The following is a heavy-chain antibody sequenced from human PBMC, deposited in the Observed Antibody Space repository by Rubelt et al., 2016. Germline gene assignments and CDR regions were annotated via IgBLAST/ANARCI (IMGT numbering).Heavy chain of an antibody. V-gene: IGHV7-4-1*02. J-gene: IGHJ4*02. Sequence: QVQLVQSGSELKKPGASVKVSCKASGYTFTTYGLNWLRQAPGQGLEWMGWINTNTGNPTYAQGFTGRFVFPLDTSVSTAYLQISSLKAEDTAGDYCARDDGARLFNYWGQGTLVTVSS. D-gene: IGHD4/OR15-4a*01. CDR1: GYTFTTYG. CDR2: INTNTGNP. CDR3: ARDDGARLFNY.